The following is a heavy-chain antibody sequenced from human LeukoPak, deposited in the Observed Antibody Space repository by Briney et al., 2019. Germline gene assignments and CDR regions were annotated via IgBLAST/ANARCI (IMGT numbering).Heavy chain of an antibody. Sequence: KPSETLSLTCAVYGGSFSGYYWSWIRQPPGKGLEWIGEINHSGSTNYNPSLKSRVTISVDTSKNQFSLKLSSVTAADTAVYYCGRGGGLSSSWYCYYYYYMDVWGKGTTVTVSS. V-gene: IGHV4-34*01. J-gene: IGHJ6*03. CDR1: GGSFSGYY. CDR3: GRGGGLSSSWYCYYYYYMDV. D-gene: IGHD6-13*01. CDR2: INHSGST.